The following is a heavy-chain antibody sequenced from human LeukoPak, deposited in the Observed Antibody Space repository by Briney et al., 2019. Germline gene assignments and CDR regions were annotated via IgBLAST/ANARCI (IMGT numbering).Heavy chain of an antibody. CDR2: ISAYNGNT. V-gene: IGHV1-18*01. CDR3: ARAETLRYFDWLPNYYYGMDV. CDR1: GYTFTSYG. D-gene: IGHD3-9*01. Sequence: GASVKVSCKASGYTFTSYGISWVRQAPGQGLERMGWISAYNGNTNYAQKLQGRVTMTTDTSTSTAYMELRSLRSDDTAVYYCARAETLRYFDWLPNYYYGMDVWGQGTTVTVSS. J-gene: IGHJ6*02.